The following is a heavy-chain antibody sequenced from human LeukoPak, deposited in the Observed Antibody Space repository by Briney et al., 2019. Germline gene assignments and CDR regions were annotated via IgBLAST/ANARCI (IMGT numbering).Heavy chain of an antibody. D-gene: IGHD6-13*01. CDR3: AKDRGRVAAEYYFDY. CDR2: IWYDGSNK. V-gene: IGHV3-33*06. Sequence: GRSLRLSCAAPGFTFSSYGMHWVRQAPGKGLEWVAVIWYDGSNKYYADSVKGRFTISRDNSKNTLYLQMNSLRAEDTAVYYCAKDRGRVAAEYYFDYWGQGTLVTVSS. J-gene: IGHJ4*02. CDR1: GFTFSSYG.